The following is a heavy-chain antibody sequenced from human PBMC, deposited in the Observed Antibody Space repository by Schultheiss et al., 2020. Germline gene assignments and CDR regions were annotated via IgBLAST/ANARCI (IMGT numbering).Heavy chain of an antibody. CDR2: IKQDGSEK. CDR3: ARQLWLKY. D-gene: IGHD2-21*01. J-gene: IGHJ4*02. V-gene: IGHV3-7*01. Sequence: GGSLRLSCAASGFTFSSYGMHWVRQAPGKGLEWVANIKQDGSEKYYVDSVKGRFTISRDNSKNTLYLQMNSLRAEDTAVYYCARQLWLKYWGQGTLVTVYS. CDR1: GFTFSSYG.